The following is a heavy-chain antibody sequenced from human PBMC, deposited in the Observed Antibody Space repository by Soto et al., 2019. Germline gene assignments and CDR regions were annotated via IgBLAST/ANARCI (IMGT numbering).Heavy chain of an antibody. CDR2: IYYSGST. CDR1: GGSISSGGYY. V-gene: IGHV4-31*03. D-gene: IGHD6-6*01. CDR3: ARDRSIAARNWFDP. J-gene: IGHJ5*02. Sequence: ASETLSLTCTVSGGSISSGGYYWSWIRQHPGKGLEWIGYIYYSGSTYYNPSLKSRVTISVDTSKNQFSLKLSSVTAADTAVYYCARDRSIAARNWFDPWGQGTLVTSPQ.